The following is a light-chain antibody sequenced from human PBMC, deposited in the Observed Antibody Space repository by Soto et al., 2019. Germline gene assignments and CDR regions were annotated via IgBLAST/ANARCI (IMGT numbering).Light chain of an antibody. Sequence: QSALTQPASVSCSPGQSITISCTGTSSDVGAYNYVSWFQQHPGKAPKLMIYDVSNRPSGVSNRFSGSKSGNTASLTISGLQAEDEADYYCCSYTTSSTYVFGIGTKVTVL. J-gene: IGLJ1*01. CDR1: SSDVGAYNY. V-gene: IGLV2-14*01. CDR3: CSYTTSSTYV. CDR2: DVS.